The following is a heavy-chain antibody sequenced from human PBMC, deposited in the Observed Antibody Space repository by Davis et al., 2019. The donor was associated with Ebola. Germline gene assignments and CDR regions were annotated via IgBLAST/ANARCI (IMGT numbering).Heavy chain of an antibody. J-gene: IGHJ4*02. V-gene: IGHV1-2*06. CDR2: INPNSGDT. CDR3: ARAPVYDGSNSYSTFGGGDFDY. Sequence: ASVKVSCKASGYTFTGYYIHWVRQAPGQGLEWMGRINPNSGDTHYAQRFQGRVTMTRDPSIATAYMELSGLRSDDTAVYYCARAPVYDGSNSYSTFGGGDFDYWGQGALVTVSS. CDR1: GYTFTGYY. D-gene: IGHD3-22*01.